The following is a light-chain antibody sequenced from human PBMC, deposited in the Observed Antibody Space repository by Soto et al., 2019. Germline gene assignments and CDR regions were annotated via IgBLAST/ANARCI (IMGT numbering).Light chain of an antibody. CDR2: GAS. CDR1: EDIGSE. CDR3: LQDDDYPRT. Sequence: AIQMTQSPSSLSASVGDRLIITSRASEDIGSELGWYQHRPGTAPKLLIYGASRLESGVPSRFSASGSGTYFTLVINNMQPEDCATYYCLQDDDYPRTFGQGTKVEL. V-gene: IGKV1-6*02. J-gene: IGKJ1*01.